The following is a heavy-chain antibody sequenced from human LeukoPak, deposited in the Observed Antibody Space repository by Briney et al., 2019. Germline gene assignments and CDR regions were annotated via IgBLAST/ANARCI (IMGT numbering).Heavy chain of an antibody. D-gene: IGHD3-16*02. V-gene: IGHV3-7*01. CDR2: INQDGREK. CDR3: ARVPLEGYFWGSFRCDY. CDR1: GFTFSSYW. J-gene: IGHJ4*02. Sequence: QPGGSLRLSCAASGFTFSSYWMSWVRQTPGKGLEWVANINQDGREKYYVDSVKGRFTISRDNAKNSLYLQMNSLRAEDTAVYYCARVPLEGYFWGSFRCDYWGQGTLVTVSS.